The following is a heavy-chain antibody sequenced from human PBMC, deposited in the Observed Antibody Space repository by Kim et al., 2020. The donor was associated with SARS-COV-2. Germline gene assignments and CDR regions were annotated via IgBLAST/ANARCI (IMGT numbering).Heavy chain of an antibody. Sequence: SETLSLTCAVYGGSFSGYYWSWIRQPPGKGLEWIGEINHSGSTNYNPSLKSRVTISVDTSKNQFSLKLSSVTAADTAVYYCARAGDSSGYWYIDYWGQGTLVTVSS. V-gene: IGHV4-34*01. D-gene: IGHD3-22*01. CDR3: ARAGDSSGYWYIDY. CDR1: GGSFSGYY. CDR2: INHSGST. J-gene: IGHJ4*02.